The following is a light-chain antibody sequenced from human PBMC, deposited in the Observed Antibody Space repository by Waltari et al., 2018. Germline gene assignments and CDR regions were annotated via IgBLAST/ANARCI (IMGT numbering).Light chain of an antibody. CDR3: QQYYATPWT. CDR2: WAS. Sequence: DIVMTQSLDSLAVSLGERATINCKSSLSVLYRSNSKNYVTWYQLKPGQPPKLLIYWASARESGVPDRFSGSGSGTDFTLTISSLQAEDVAVYYCQQYYATPWTFGQGTKVEVK. CDR1: LSVLYRSNSKNY. J-gene: IGKJ1*01. V-gene: IGKV4-1*01.